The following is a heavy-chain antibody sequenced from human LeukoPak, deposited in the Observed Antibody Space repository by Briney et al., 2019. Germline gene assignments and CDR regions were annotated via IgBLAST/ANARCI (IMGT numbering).Heavy chain of an antibody. Sequence: GGSLRLSCAASGFPFNTYSMHWVRQAPGKGLEWVAVISYDGSNKYYADSVKGRFTISRDNSKNTLYLQMNSLRAEDTAVYYCARETGSAVGSTDFDYWGQGTLVTVSS. CDR3: ARETGSAVGSTDFDY. D-gene: IGHD4-17*01. CDR2: ISYDGSNK. J-gene: IGHJ4*02. CDR1: GFPFNTYS. V-gene: IGHV3-30-3*01.